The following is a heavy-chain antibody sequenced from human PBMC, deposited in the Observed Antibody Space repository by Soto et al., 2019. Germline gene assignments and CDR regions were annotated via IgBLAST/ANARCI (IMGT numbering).Heavy chain of an antibody. CDR1: GFNLITYG. CDR3: ARDYYGSGSQYNPLDY. J-gene: IGHJ4*02. Sequence: ESGGGVVQPGRSLSLSCAASGFNLITYGMHWVRQAPGKGLEWVAVIWWDGSKKYYADSVKGRFTISRDNSKNTLYLQMNSLRVEDAAVYYCARDYYGSGSQYNPLDYWGQGTLVTVSS. CDR2: IWWDGSKK. V-gene: IGHV3-33*01. D-gene: IGHD3-10*01.